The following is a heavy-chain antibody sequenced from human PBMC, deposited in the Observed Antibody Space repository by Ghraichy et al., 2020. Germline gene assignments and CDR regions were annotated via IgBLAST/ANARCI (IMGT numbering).Heavy chain of an antibody. Sequence: GESLNISCAASGFTFSNYAMSWVRQAPGKGLEWVSGISGDGGSTYYADSVKGRFTISRDNSKNTLYLEMNSLRAQDTAVYYCAILALQFLEWLSQSVTADYWGQGTLVTVSS. J-gene: IGHJ4*02. CDR2: ISGDGGST. CDR3: AILALQFLEWLSQSVTADY. CDR1: GFTFSNYA. V-gene: IGHV3-23*01. D-gene: IGHD3-3*01.